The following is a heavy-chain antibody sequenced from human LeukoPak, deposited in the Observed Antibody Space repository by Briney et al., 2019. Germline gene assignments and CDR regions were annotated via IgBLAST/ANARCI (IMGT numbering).Heavy chain of an antibody. D-gene: IGHD6-19*01. CDR1: GFTFSSYA. CDR3: AKTTTGYSSGRFPGWPVDY. CDR2: IFGSGGST. V-gene: IGHV3-23*01. J-gene: IGHJ4*02. Sequence: GGSLRLSCAASGFTFSSYAMYWVRQAPGKGLEWVSGIFGSGGSTHYADSVKGRFTISRDNSTNTVYLQMNSLRAEDTAVYYCAKTTTGYSSGRFPGWPVDYWGQGTLVTVSS.